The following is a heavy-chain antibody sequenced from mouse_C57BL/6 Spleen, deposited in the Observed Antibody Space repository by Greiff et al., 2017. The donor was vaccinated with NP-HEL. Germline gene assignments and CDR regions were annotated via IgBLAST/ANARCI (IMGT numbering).Heavy chain of an antibody. CDR3: TRRFITTVVAGYYAMDY. CDR1: GYTFTDYE. V-gene: IGHV1-15*01. Sequence: VQLQQSGAELVRPGASVTLSCKASGYTFTDYEMHWVKQTPVHGLEWIGAIDPETGGTAYNQKFKGKAILTADKSSSTAYMELRSLTSEDSAVYYCTRRFITTVVAGYYAMDYWGQGTSVTVSS. J-gene: IGHJ4*01. D-gene: IGHD1-1*01. CDR2: IDPETGGT.